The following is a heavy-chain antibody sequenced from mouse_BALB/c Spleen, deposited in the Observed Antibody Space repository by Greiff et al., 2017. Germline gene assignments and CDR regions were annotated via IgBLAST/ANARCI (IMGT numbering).Heavy chain of an antibody. CDR2: IYPGNSDT. D-gene: IGHD2-3*01. J-gene: IGHJ4*01. CDR1: GYSFTSYW. CDR3: TRRGIYDGYYYAMDY. Sequence: EVQLQESGTVLARPGASVKMSCKASGYSFTSYWMHWVKQRPGQGLEWIGAIYPGNSDTSYNQKFKGKAKLTAVTSASTAYMELSSLTNEDSAVYYCTRRGIYDGYYYAMDYWGQGTSVTVSS. V-gene: IGHV1-5*01.